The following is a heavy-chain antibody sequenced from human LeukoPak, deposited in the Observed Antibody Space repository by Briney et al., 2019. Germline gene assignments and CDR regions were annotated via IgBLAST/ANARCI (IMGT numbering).Heavy chain of an antibody. CDR1: GGSISSYY. V-gene: IGHV4-4*09. J-gene: IGHJ4*02. CDR3: ARTYGYFDY. CDR2: IYTSGST. D-gene: IGHD3-10*01. Sequence: SETLSLTCTVSGGSISSYYWSWIRQPPGKGLEWIGYIYTSGSTNYSPSLKSRVTISVDTSKNQFSLKLSSVTAADTAVYYCARTYGYFDYWGQGTLVTVSS.